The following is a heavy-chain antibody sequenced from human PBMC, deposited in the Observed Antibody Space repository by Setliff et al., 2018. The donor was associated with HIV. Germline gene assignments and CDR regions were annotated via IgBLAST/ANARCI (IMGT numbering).Heavy chain of an antibody. Sequence: SETLSLTCGVSGGSFSGYYWCWIRQPPGKGLEWFGYIHIYNSGSPNYNPSLTSRVTISAYTSRNQFSLKLTSVTAADTAIYYCARGVNFDYWGQGTQVTVSS. D-gene: IGHD3-3*01. J-gene: IGHJ4*02. CDR1: GGSFSGYY. CDR2: IHIYNSGSP. CDR3: ARGVNFDY. V-gene: IGHV4-59*01.